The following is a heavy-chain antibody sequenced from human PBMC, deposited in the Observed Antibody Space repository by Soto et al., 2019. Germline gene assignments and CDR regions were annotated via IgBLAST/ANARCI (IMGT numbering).Heavy chain of an antibody. CDR2: ISYDGSNK. V-gene: IGHV3-30*18. CDR1: GFTFSSYG. Sequence: GGSLRLSCAASGFTFSSYGMHWVRQAPGKGLEWVAVISYDGSNKYYADSVKGRFTISRDNSKNTLYLQMNSLRAEDTAVYYCAKALNSSELGAFDIWGQGTMVTVSS. D-gene: IGHD6-6*01. J-gene: IGHJ3*02. CDR3: AKALNSSELGAFDI.